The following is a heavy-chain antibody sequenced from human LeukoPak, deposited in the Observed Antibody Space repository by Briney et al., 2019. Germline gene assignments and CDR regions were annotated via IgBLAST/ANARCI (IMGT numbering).Heavy chain of an antibody. CDR2: INPNNGDA. Sequence: GASVKVSCKASRYNFNGHYIHWVRQAPGQGLEWMGWINPNNGDANYAQKFQGRVTMTRDTSINTAYMELSRLRSDDTAVYYCARDSFYDDCSSTSCPPVYNWFDPWGQGTLVTVSS. CDR1: RYNFNGHY. CDR3: ARDSFYDDCSSTSCPPVYNWFDP. V-gene: IGHV1-2*02. D-gene: IGHD2-2*01. J-gene: IGHJ5*02.